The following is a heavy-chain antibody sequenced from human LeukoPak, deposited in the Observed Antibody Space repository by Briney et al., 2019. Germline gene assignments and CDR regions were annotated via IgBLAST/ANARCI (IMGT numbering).Heavy chain of an antibody. CDR1: GVSISSISYY. CDR3: ARLAGPGYYYHYMDV. V-gene: IGHV4-39*01. CDR2: IYYSGST. Sequence: SETLSLTCTVSGVSISSISYYWGWIRQPPGKGLEWIGNIYYSGSTYYNPSLKSRVIISVDTSKNQFSLKLNSVTAADTAVYYCARLAGPGYYYHYMDVWGKGTTVTVSS. J-gene: IGHJ6*03.